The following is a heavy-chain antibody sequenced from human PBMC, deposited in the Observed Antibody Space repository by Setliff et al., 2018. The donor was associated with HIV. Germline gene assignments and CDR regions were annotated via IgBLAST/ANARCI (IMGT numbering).Heavy chain of an antibody. CDR3: SRHLGYCSTTNSC. V-gene: IGHV3-74*01. CDR2: INSDGSST. D-gene: IGHD2-2*03. CDR1: GFTFSNYW. J-gene: IGHJ4*02. Sequence: GGSLRLSCAASGFTFSNYWMHWVRQAPGEGLVWVSRINSDGSSTSYADSVRGRFTISRDNAKNTVYLQLTSLRAEDTAVYYCSRHLGYCSTTNSCWGQGTPVTVSS.